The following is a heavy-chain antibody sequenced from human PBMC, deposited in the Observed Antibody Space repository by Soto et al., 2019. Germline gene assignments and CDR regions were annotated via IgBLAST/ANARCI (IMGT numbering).Heavy chain of an antibody. D-gene: IGHD1-1*01. CDR2: ISYSGNT. Sequence: ETLSLTCTVSGGSIISGYWSWIRQPPGKGLEWIGYISYSGNTNYNPSLKSRVTMSVDTPKNQFSLRLSSVTTADTAVYYCAGLRGYADSAIDYWGQGTLVTVSS. J-gene: IGHJ4*02. V-gene: IGHV4-59*01. CDR3: AGLRGYADSAIDY. CDR1: GGSIISGY.